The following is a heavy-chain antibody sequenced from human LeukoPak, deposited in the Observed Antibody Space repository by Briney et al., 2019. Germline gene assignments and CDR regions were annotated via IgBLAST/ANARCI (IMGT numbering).Heavy chain of an antibody. Sequence: GGSLRLSCAASGFTFSNYAMNWVRQAPGKGLEWVSGISGGGISTYYADSVKGRFTISRDNAKNSLYLQMNSLRAEDTAVYYCARDQPGAYYYDSSGYSLDYWGQGTLVTVSS. J-gene: IGHJ4*02. D-gene: IGHD3-22*01. CDR3: ARDQPGAYYYDSSGYSLDY. CDR1: GFTFSNYA. V-gene: IGHV3-23*01. CDR2: ISGGGIST.